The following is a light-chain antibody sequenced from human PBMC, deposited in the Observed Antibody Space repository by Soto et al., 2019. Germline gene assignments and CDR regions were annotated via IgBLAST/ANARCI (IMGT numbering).Light chain of an antibody. CDR1: SGSIASNY. J-gene: IGLJ2*01. Sequence: NFKLTQPHSVSESPGKTVTISCTRSSGSIASNYVQWYQQRPGSAPTTVIYEDNQRPSGVPDRFSGSIDSSSNSASLTISGLKTEDEADYYCQSYDSSTPVVFGGGTKLTVL. V-gene: IGLV6-57*04. CDR2: EDN. CDR3: QSYDSSTPVV.